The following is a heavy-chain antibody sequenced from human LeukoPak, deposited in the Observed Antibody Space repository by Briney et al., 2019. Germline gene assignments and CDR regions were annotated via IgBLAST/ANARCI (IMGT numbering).Heavy chain of an antibody. J-gene: IGHJ4*02. CDR3: ASSVPLRRHYYGSGSYYNY. CDR1: GGSISSSSYY. CDR2: IYYSGST. Sequence: PSETLSLTCTVSGGSISSSSYYWGWIRQPPGKGLEWIGSIYYSGSTYYNPSLKSRVTISVDTSKNQFSLKLSSVTAADTAVYYCASSVPLRRHYYGSGSYYNYWGQGTLVTVSS. D-gene: IGHD3-10*01. V-gene: IGHV4-39*01.